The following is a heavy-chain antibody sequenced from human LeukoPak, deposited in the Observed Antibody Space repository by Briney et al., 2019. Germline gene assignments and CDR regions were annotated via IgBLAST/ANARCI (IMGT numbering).Heavy chain of an antibody. Sequence: PGGSLRLSCAASGFTFDDYAMHWVLQAPGKGLEWVSGISWNSGSIGYADSVKGRFTISRDNSKNTLYLQMNSLRAEDTAVYYCASGIAAPVENFDYWGQGTLVTVSS. CDR1: GFTFDDYA. J-gene: IGHJ4*02. D-gene: IGHD6-6*01. CDR3: ASGIAAPVENFDY. CDR2: ISWNSGSI. V-gene: IGHV3-9*01.